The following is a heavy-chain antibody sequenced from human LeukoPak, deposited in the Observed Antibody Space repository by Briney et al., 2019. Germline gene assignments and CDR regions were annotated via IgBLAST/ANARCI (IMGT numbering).Heavy chain of an antibody. V-gene: IGHV3-73*01. Sequence: GGSLRLSCAASGFTFSGSAMHWVRQASGKGLEWVGRIRNKANSYATAYAASVKGRFTISRDDSKNTAYLQMNSLKTEDTAVYYCTSPNIARNGDYPDYWGQGTLVTVSS. CDR3: TSPNIARNGDYPDY. J-gene: IGHJ4*02. CDR2: IRNKANSYAT. D-gene: IGHD4-17*01. CDR1: GFTFSGSA.